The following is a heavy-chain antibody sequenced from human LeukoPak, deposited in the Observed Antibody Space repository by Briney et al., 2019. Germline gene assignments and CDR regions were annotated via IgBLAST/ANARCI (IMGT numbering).Heavy chain of an antibody. CDR2: IYHSGST. V-gene: IGHV4-38-2*02. D-gene: IGHD3-10*01. Sequence: SETLSLTCTVSGYSISSGYYWGWIRQPPGKGLEWIGSIYHSGSTYYNPSLKSRVTISVDTSKNQFSLKLSSVTAADTAVYYCARDQRWFGELLYRARPYYYMDVWGKGTTVTISS. CDR3: ARDQRWFGELLYRARPYYYMDV. J-gene: IGHJ6*03. CDR1: GYSISSGYY.